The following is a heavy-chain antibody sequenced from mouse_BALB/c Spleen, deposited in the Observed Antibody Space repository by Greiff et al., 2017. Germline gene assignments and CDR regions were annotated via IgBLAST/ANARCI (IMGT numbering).Heavy chain of an antibody. V-gene: IGHV2-9*02. CDR3: ARDSRMITTDGFAY. J-gene: IGHJ3*01. CDR1: GFSLTSYG. D-gene: IGHD2-4*01. CDR2: IWAGGST. Sequence: VQVVESGPGLVAPSQSLSITCTVSGFSLTSYGVHWVRQPPGKGLEWLGVIWAGGSTNYNSALMSRLSISKDNSKSQVFLKMNSLQTDDTAMYYCARDSRMITTDGFAYWGQGTLVTVSA.